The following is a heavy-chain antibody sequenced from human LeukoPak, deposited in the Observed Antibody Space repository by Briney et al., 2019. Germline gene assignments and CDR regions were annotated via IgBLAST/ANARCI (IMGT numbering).Heavy chain of an antibody. CDR1: GGSISSSSYY. CDR2: IYYSGST. Sequence: SETLSLTCTVSGGSISSSSYYWGWIRQPPGKGLEWIGSIYYSGSTYYNSSLKRRVTISVDRSKNQFSLKLSSVTAADTAVYYCARLAMGVPDYWGQGTLVTVSS. D-gene: IGHD3-16*01. V-gene: IGHV4-39*01. J-gene: IGHJ4*02. CDR3: ARLAMGVPDY.